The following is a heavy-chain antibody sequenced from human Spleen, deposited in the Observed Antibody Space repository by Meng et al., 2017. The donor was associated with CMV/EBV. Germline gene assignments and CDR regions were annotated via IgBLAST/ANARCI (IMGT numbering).Heavy chain of an antibody. CDR2: INHSGST. D-gene: IGHD5-12*01. Sequence: QVHLQQWGAELCKAPETPSPPVAVYGGSFSGYYGSWVRQPPGKGLEWIGEINHSGSTNYNPSLKSRVTISVDTSKNQFSLKLSSVTAADTAVYYCARGGGEWLRDYWGQGTLVTVSS. CDR1: GGSFSGYY. CDR3: ARGGGEWLRDY. J-gene: IGHJ4*02. V-gene: IGHV4-34*01.